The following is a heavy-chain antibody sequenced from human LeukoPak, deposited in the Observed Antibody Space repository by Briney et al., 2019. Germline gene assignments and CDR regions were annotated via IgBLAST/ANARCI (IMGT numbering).Heavy chain of an antibody. D-gene: IGHD2-15*01. CDR2: ISGDGDTT. CDR1: GFTFDDYG. V-gene: IGHV3-43*02. CDR3: AKDRYCRGGNCYSPLDY. J-gene: IGHJ4*02. Sequence: GGSLRLSCAASGFTFDDYGMHWVRQAPGKGLEWVSLISGDGDTTYYADSVKGRFTISRDNSKKSLFLQMSSLRTEDTALYYCAKDRYCRGGNCYSPLDYWGQGTLVTVSS.